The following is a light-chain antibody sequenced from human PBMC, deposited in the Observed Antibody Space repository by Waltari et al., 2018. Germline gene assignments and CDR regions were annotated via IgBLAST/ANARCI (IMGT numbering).Light chain of an antibody. Sequence: DIVMTQPPDSLAVSLGERATINCKSSQSVLYSSANKSYLNWYQQKPGQPPKLLIYWASTRESGVPDRISGAGSGTDFTLTISSLQSEDVAVYYCQQYYSTPLTFGGGTKVEIK. CDR3: QQYYSTPLT. J-gene: IGKJ4*01. CDR2: WAS. CDR1: QSVLYSSANKSY. V-gene: IGKV4-1*01.